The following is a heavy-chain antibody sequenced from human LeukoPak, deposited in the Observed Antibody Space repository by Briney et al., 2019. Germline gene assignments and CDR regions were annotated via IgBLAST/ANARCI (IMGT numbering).Heavy chain of an antibody. CDR2: INHSGST. J-gene: IGHJ4*02. CDR1: GGSFSGYY. CDR3: ARALRNWNPRPFDY. D-gene: IGHD1-1*01. Sequence: PSETLSLTCAVYGGSFSGYYWSWIRQPPGKGLEWIGEINHSGSTDYNPSLKSRVTISVDTSKNQFSLKLSSVTAADTAVYYCARALRNWNPRPFDYWGQGTLVTVSS. V-gene: IGHV4-34*01.